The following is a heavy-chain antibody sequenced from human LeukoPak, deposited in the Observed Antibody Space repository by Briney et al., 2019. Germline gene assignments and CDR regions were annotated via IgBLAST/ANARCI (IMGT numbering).Heavy chain of an antibody. Sequence: GGSLRLSCAASGFTFSSYAMHWVRQAPGKGLEWVAVISYDGSNKYYADSVKGRFTISRDNSKNTLYLQMNSLRAEDTAVYYCARGGDYDSNYFDYWGQGTLVTVSS. CDR3: ARGGDYDSNYFDY. V-gene: IGHV3-30-3*01. J-gene: IGHJ4*02. CDR1: GFTFSSYA. CDR2: ISYDGSNK. D-gene: IGHD3-22*01.